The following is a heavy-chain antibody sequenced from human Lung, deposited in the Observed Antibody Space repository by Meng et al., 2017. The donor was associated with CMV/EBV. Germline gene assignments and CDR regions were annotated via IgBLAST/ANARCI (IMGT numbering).Heavy chain of an antibody. Sequence: PVSGDSISSSAHYWTWIRQHPGKGLEWIGYIYYSGSTYSNPSLKSRVSISVETSKNQFSLRLISVTAADTAVYYCARLGGFLNWFDPWGQGTLVTVSS. V-gene: IGHV4-31*03. J-gene: IGHJ5*02. CDR1: GDSISSSAHY. CDR3: ARLGGFLNWFDP. CDR2: IYYSGST. D-gene: IGHD2-15*01.